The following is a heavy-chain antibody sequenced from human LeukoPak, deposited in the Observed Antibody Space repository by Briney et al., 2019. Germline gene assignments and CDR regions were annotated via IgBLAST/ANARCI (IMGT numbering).Heavy chain of an antibody. Sequence: GGSLRLSCAASGFTFSSYSMNWVRQAPGKGLEWVSSISSSSSYIYYADSVKSRFTISRDNAKNSLYLQMNSLRAEDTAVYYCARDERDYMDVWGKGTTVTVSS. CDR2: ISSSSSYI. CDR3: ARDERDYMDV. V-gene: IGHV3-21*01. CDR1: GFTFSSYS. J-gene: IGHJ6*03.